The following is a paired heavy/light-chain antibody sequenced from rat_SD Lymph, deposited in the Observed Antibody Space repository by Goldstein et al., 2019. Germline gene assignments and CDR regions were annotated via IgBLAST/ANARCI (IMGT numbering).Light chain of an antibody. J-gene: IGKJ2-3*01. Sequence: AIVLNQSPSSIIASQGEKVTITCRASSSISSNYLHWYQQKPGAFPKLVIYSTSYRASGVPSRFSGSGSGTSYSFTISRVEAEDVATYYCQQGSSNPYTFGAGTKLELK. CDR2: STS. CDR3: QQGSSNPYT. V-gene: IGKV4S21*01. CDR1: SSISSNY.
Heavy chain of an antibody. CDR3: ARPGYYGYNWFAY. V-gene: IGHV1-35*01. J-gene: IGHJ3*01. CDR1: GYTFTSYY. Sequence: QVQLQQSGAELAKPGTSVKLSCKASGYTFTSYYIYWVKQRPGQGLEWIGYIYPGNGGTYYSEKFKGKATFTADTSSSTAYMLLGSLTPEDSAYYFCARPGYYGYNWFAYWGQGTLVTVSS. D-gene: IGHD1-7*01. CDR2: IYPGNGGT.